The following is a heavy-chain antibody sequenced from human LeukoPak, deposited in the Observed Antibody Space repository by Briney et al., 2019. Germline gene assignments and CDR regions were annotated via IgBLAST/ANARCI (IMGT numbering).Heavy chain of an antibody. CDR1: GYTFSTCD. CDR3: AWVLGSISH. V-gene: IGHV1-8*02. Sequence: ASVKVSCKASGYTFSTCDINWVRQATGQGLEWMGWMNPNSGNTGFAHKFQGRVTMTRDTSIATAYMELSSLRSEDTAVYYCAWVLGSISHWGQGTLVTVSS. D-gene: IGHD1-1*01. CDR2: MNPNSGNT. J-gene: IGHJ4*02.